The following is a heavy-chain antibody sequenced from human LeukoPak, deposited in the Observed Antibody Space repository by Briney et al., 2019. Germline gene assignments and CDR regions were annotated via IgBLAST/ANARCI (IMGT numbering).Heavy chain of an antibody. J-gene: IGHJ6*03. V-gene: IGHV3-11*04. CDR1: GFTFDDYG. D-gene: IGHD6-19*01. Sequence: PGGSLRLSCAASGFTFDDYGMSWVRQAPGKGLEWVSYISSSGSTIYYADSVKGRFTISRDNAKNSLYLQMNSLRAEDTAVYYCARASKQWLLGGRYYYYYMDVWGKGTTVTVSS. CDR2: ISSSGSTI. CDR3: ARASKQWLLGGRYYYYYMDV.